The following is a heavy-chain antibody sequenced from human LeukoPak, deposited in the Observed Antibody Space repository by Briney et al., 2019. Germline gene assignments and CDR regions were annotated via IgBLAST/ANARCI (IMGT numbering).Heavy chain of an antibody. CDR1: GYTFTSYG. V-gene: IGHV1-18*01. Sequence: GASVKVSCKASGYTFTSYGISWVRQAPGQGLEWMGWISAYNGNTNYAQRLQGRVTMTTDTSTSTAYMELRSLRSDDTAVYYCARDRGWEVHSSSSSLLPSFDYWGQGTLVTVSS. D-gene: IGHD6-6*01. J-gene: IGHJ4*02. CDR2: ISAYNGNT. CDR3: ARDRGWEVHSSSSSLLPSFDY.